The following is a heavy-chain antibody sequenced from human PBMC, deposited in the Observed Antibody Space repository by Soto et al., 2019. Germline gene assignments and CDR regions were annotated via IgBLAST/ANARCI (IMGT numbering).Heavy chain of an antibody. CDR2: IWYDGSNK. D-gene: IGHD6-13*01. J-gene: IGHJ4*02. Sequence: QVQLVEAGGGVVQPGRSLRLSCAASGFTFSSYGMHWVREAPGKGLEWVAVIWYDGSNKYYADSVKGRFTISRDNSKNTLYLQMNSLRAEDTAVYYCARENGAAAGLDYWGQGTLVTVSS. V-gene: IGHV3-33*01. CDR3: ARENGAAAGLDY. CDR1: GFTFSSYG.